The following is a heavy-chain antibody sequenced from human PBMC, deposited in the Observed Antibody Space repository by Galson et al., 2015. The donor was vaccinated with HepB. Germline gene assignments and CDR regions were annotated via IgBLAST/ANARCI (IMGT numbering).Heavy chain of an antibody. Sequence: SLRLSCAASGFIFNSYAMAWVRQAPGKGLEWVSSVSSGGGAIWYADSVRGRFTISRDDSKNTFYLRMSSLRAEDTALYYCARDRRYPDDVFDIWGQGTMVTVSS. CDR1: GFIFNSYA. CDR2: VSSGGGAI. V-gene: IGHV3-23*01. D-gene: IGHD1-1*01. CDR3: ARDRRYPDDVFDI. J-gene: IGHJ3*02.